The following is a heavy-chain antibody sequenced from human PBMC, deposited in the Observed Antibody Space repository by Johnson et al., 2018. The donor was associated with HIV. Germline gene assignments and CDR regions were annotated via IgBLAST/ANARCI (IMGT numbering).Heavy chain of an antibody. Sequence: VQLVESGGGLVQPGGSLRLSCGASGFTVSSNYMNWVRQAPGKGLEWVSVIYSGGSTYYADSVKGRFTISRDNSKNTLYLQMNSLRAEDTAVYYCARAGDADAFDIWGQGTMVTVSS. CDR3: ARAGDADAFDI. V-gene: IGHV3-66*01. CDR1: GFTVSSNY. J-gene: IGHJ3*02. CDR2: IYSGGST. D-gene: IGHD3-10*01.